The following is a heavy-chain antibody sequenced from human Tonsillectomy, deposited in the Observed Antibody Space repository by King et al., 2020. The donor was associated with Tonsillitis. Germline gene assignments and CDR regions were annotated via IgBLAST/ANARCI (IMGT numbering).Heavy chain of an antibody. Sequence: QLQESGPGLVKPSETLSLTCTVSGGSVSSGSYYWSWIRQPPGKGLEWIGYIYYSGSTNYNPSLKSRVTISVDTSKNQFSLKLSSVTAADTAVYYCARDTYYYDSSGSTGCGQGTLVTVSS. D-gene: IGHD3-22*01. J-gene: IGHJ4*02. CDR1: GGSVSSGSYY. V-gene: IGHV4-61*01. CDR2: IYYSGST. CDR3: ARDTYYYDSSGSTG.